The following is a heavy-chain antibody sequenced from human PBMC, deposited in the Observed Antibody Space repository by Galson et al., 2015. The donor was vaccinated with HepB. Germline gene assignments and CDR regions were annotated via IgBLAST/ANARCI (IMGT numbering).Heavy chain of an antibody. CDR3: AKGYGLFDS. CDR2: ISGNGDST. J-gene: IGHJ5*01. Sequence: SLRLSCAASGFAFDTHAMSWVRQAPGRGLEWISGISGNGDSTFYADSVKGRFTVSKDNPNNMLYRQMNSLIAEDAGLYFCAKGYGLFDSWGQGILVTVSS. V-gene: IGHV3-23*01. D-gene: IGHD5-18*01. CDR1: GFAFDTHA.